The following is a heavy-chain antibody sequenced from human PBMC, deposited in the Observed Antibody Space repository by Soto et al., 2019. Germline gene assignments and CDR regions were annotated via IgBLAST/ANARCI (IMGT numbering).Heavy chain of an antibody. J-gene: IGHJ4*02. D-gene: IGHD6-6*01. CDR3: AKDYGDSGSSDY. CDR2: ISWNSGSI. CDR1: GFTFDDYA. Sequence: GGSLRLSCAASGFTFDDYAMHWVRQAPGKGLEWVSGISWNSGSIGYADSVKGRFTIYRDNAKNSQYLQMNSQRAEDTHLSYWAKDYGDSGSSDYWGQGTLVTVSS. V-gene: IGHV3-9*01.